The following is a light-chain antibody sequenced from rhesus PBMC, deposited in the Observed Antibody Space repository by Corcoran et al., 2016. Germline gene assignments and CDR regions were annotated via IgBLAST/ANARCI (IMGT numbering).Light chain of an antibody. CDR2: EVS. V-gene: IGLV2-32*01. J-gene: IGLJ1*01. CDR1: SSDIGGYNY. CDR3: CSYAGSYTFI. Sequence: AVLTQPRSVSGSPGQSVTISCTGTSSDIGGYNYVSWYQHHPGTAPKLMIYEVSKRPSGVSDRFSGSKSGNTASLTISGLQAEDEADYYCCSYAGSYTFIFGAGTRLTVL.